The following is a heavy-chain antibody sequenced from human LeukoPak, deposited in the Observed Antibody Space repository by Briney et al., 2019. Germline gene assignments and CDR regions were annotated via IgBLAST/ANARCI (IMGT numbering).Heavy chain of an antibody. D-gene: IGHD6-13*01. J-gene: IGHJ4*02. V-gene: IGHV4-34*01. CDR2: INHSGST. Sequence: SETLSLTCAVYGGSFSGYYWNWIRQPPGKGLEWIGEINHSGSTNYNPSLKSRVTISVDTSKNQFSLKLSSVTAADTAVYYCAIDVSGIAALLNYWGQGTPVTVSS. CDR3: AIDVSGIAALLNY. CDR1: GGSFSGYY.